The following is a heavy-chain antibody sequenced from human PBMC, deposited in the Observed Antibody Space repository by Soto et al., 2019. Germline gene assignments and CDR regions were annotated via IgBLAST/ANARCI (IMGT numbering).Heavy chain of an antibody. CDR2: AKSRHQNFAT. CDR1: GFTFRDHF. D-gene: IGHD1-1*01. J-gene: IGHJ2*01. CDR3: ASPGGAWDALLDRFFDF. Sequence: GGSLRLSCAASGFTFRDHFMDWVRQAPGQRLEWIARAKSRHQNFATQYTESVKGRFTVSRDDRTNSCFLQMNDLTTDDTAVYFWASPGGAWDALLDRFFDFWGRGTLVTVSS. V-gene: IGHV3-72*01.